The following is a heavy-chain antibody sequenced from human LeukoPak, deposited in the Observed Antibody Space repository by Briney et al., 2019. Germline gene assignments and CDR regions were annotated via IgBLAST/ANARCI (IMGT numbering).Heavy chain of an antibody. CDR2: IYHSGST. V-gene: IGHV4-38-2*01. D-gene: IGHD3-3*01. CDR1: GYSISSGYY. Sequence: SETLSLTCAVSGYSISSGYYWAWIRPPPGKGLEWIGSIYHSGSTYYNPSLKSRVTISVDTSKNQFSLKLSSVTAADTAVYYCARRYYDFWSGYYPAAFDIWGQGTMVTVSS. J-gene: IGHJ3*02. CDR3: ARRYYDFWSGYYPAAFDI.